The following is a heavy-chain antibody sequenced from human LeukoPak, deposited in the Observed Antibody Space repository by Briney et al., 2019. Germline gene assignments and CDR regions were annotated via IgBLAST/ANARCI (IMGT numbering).Heavy chain of an antibody. CDR1: GFIFSNFA. Sequence: PGGSLRLSCAASGFIFSNFALHWVRRAPGKGLEWVAVITTGGGSIYYADSLEGRFTISRDNSNNTLYLQMTSLRADDTAMYYCARVHVYNNPNYFVCWGQGTLVAVA. CDR2: ITTGGGSI. V-gene: IGHV3-30-3*01. J-gene: IGHJ4*02. D-gene: IGHD5-24*01. CDR3: ARVHVYNNPNYFVC.